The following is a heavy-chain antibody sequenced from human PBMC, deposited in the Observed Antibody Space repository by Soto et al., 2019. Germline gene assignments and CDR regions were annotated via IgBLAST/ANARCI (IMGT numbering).Heavy chain of an antibody. CDR2: MYYSGNT. D-gene: IGHD5-12*01. CDR3: ARPQAEGYILFFWYFDL. V-gene: IGHV4-39*01. J-gene: IGHJ2*01. CDR1: DGSITSTSYY. Sequence: QMQVQESGPGLVKPSETLSLSCTVSDGSITSTSYYWGWIRQPPGKGLEWIGSMYYSGNTYYNPSHEGRVSLYVDTSNNQFFLRLRSVSAADTAVYYCARPQAEGYILFFWYFDLWGRGTLVTVSS.